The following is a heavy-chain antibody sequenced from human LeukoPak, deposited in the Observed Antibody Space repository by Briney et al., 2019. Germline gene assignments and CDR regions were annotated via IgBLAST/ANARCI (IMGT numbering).Heavy chain of an antibody. CDR2: IYYSGST. Sequence: KPSETLSLICTVSGGSISSSSHYWAWIRQPPGKGLEWIGYIYYSGSTNYNPSLKSRVTLSVDTSKNQFSLKLSSVTAADTAVYYCARGAMTTTSTFDYWGQGTLVTVSS. J-gene: IGHJ4*02. CDR1: GGSISSSSHY. V-gene: IGHV4-61*05. CDR3: ARGAMTTTSTFDY. D-gene: IGHD5-24*01.